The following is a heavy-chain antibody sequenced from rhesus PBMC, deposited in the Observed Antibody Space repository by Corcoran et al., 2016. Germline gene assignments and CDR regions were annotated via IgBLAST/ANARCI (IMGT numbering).Heavy chain of an antibody. CDR3: AKHTGFSFDY. CDR1: GGSISGHY. Sequence: QVQLQESGPGLVKASETLTLTCAVSGGSISGHYWSWIRQPPGQGLEWIGQINGNSGTTDYKPSLKSRVTISKDASKNQFSLKLSSVTAADTAVYYCAKHTGFSFDYWGQGVPVTVSS. V-gene: IGHV4-80*01. J-gene: IGHJ4*01. D-gene: IGHD3-3*01. CDR2: INGNSGTT.